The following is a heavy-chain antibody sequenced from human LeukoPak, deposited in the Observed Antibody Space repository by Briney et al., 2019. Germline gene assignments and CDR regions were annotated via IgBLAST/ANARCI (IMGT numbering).Heavy chain of an antibody. CDR2: INPSGGST. D-gene: IGHD1-26*01. CDR1: GYTLTSYY. CDR3: ARTSGSHYHDY. Sequence: ASVKASCKASGYTLTSYYMHCVRQAPGQGVEWMGIINPSGGSTSYAQKFQGRVTMTRDTSTSTVYMELSSLRAEDTAVYYCARTSGSHYHDYWGQRTLVTVSS. J-gene: IGHJ4*02. V-gene: IGHV1-46*01.